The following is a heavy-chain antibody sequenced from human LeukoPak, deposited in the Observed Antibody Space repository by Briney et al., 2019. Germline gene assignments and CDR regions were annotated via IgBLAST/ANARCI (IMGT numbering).Heavy chain of an antibody. CDR1: GFTFSSYA. D-gene: IGHD1-26*01. Sequence: GGSLRLSCAASGFTFSSYAMSWVRQAAGKGLEWVSAISGSGGSTYYADSVKGRFTISRDNSKNTLYLQMNSLRAEDTAVYYCAIRKGATSFDYWGQGTLVTVSS. CDR3: AIRKGATSFDY. CDR2: ISGSGGST. V-gene: IGHV3-23*01. J-gene: IGHJ4*02.